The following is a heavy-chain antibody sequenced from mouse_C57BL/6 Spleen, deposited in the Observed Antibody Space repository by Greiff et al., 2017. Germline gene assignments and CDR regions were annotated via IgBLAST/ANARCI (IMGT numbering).Heavy chain of an antibody. J-gene: IGHJ2*01. D-gene: IGHD2-4*01. Sequence: EVKLMESGGGLVKPGGSLKLSCAASGFTFSSYAMSWVRQTPEKRLEWVATISDGGSYTYYPDNVKGRFTISRDNAKNNLYLQMSHLKSEDTAMYYCATSLAYDYDEGDWGQGTTLTVSS. CDR3: ATSLAYDYDEGD. CDR2: ISDGGSYT. V-gene: IGHV5-4*03. CDR1: GFTFSSYA.